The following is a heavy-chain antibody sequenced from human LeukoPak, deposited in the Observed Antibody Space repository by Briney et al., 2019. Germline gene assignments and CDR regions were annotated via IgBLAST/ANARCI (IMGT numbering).Heavy chain of an antibody. CDR3: ARELSGYYFDY. CDR1: GFTFSSYG. D-gene: IGHD2-2*01. CDR2: ISYDGSNK. V-gene: IGHV3-30*03. J-gene: IGHJ4*02. Sequence: GGSLRPSCAASGFTFSSYGMHWVRQAPGKGLEWVAVISYDGSNKYYADSVKGRFTISRDNSKNTLYLQMNSLRAEDTAVYYCARELSGYYFDYWGQGTLVTVSS.